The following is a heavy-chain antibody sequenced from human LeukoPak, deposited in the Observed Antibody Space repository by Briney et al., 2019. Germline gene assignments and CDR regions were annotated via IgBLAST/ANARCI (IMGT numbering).Heavy chain of an antibody. CDR2: TYYSGST. V-gene: IGHV4-59*01. D-gene: IGHD3-22*01. Sequence: SETLSLTCTVSGSSISSYYWSWLRQPPGKGLEWIGYTYYSGSTNYNPSLKSRVTISVDTSKNQFSLKLSSVTAADTAVYYCATLGNYYYDSSGTGDYWGQGTLVTVSS. CDR1: GSSISSYY. CDR3: ATLGNYYYDSSGTGDY. J-gene: IGHJ4*02.